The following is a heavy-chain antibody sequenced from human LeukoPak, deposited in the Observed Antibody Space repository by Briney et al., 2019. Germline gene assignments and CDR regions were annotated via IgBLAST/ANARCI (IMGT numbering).Heavy chain of an antibody. CDR1: GSVVSTNY. D-gene: IGHD3-22*01. CDR3: AKSLTYYHENSDSI. Sequence: GGSLRLSCAASGSVVSTNYMTWVRQPPGKGLEWVSVIYKDGRTFYTDSVKGRFTISRNNSKNTVYPQMSSLRVEDTAVYYCAKSLTYYHENSDSIWGQGTLVTVSS. CDR2: IYKDGRT. J-gene: IGHJ4*02. V-gene: IGHV3-53*01.